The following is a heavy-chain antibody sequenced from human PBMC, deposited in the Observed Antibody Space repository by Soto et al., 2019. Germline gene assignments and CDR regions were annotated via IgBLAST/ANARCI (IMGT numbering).Heavy chain of an antibody. D-gene: IGHD3-10*01. CDR3: ARVRGDAFDI. CDR1: GFTFGSYW. Sequence: PGGSRLLSCSASGFTFGSYWMHRVRQAPGKGLVWVSRINSDGSSTSYADSVKGRFTISRDNAKNTLYLQMNSLRAEDTAVYYCARVRGDAFDILGQGTMVTVSS. J-gene: IGHJ3*02. V-gene: IGHV3-74*01. CDR2: INSDGSST.